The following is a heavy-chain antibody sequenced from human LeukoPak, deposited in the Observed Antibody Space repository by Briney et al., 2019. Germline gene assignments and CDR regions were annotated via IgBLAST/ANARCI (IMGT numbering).Heavy chain of an antibody. J-gene: IGHJ6*02. D-gene: IGHD3-10*01. CDR1: GFTFSSYA. V-gene: IGHV3-30-3*01. CDR3: AKATLGVMDV. CDR2: ISYDGSNK. Sequence: GGSLRLSCAASGFTFSSYAMSWVRQAPGKGLEWVAVISYDGSNKYYADSVKGRFTISRDNAKNSLYLQMNSLRAEDTALYYCAKATLGVMDVWGQGTTVTVSS.